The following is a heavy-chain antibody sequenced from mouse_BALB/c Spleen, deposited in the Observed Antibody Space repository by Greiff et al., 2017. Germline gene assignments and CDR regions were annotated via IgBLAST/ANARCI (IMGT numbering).Heavy chain of an antibody. CDR1: GFTFSSFG. Sequence: EVKLMESGGGLVQPGGSRKLSCAASGFTFSSFGMHWVRQAPEKGLEWVAYISSGSSTIYYADTVKGRFTISRDNPKNTLFLQMTSLRSEDTAMYYCARGGGLRREGGFDYWGQGTTLTVSS. J-gene: IGHJ2*01. CDR3: ARGGGLRREGGFDY. CDR2: ISSGSSTI. D-gene: IGHD2-4*01. V-gene: IGHV5-17*02.